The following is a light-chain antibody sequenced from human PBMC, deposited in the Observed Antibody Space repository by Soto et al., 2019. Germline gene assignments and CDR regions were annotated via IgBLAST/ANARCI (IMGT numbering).Light chain of an antibody. CDR3: QQSYSIPWT. V-gene: IGKV1-39*01. Sequence: DIQMTQSPSSLSASVGDRVTITCRASQSISGYLNWYQQKLGKAPKLLIYAASSLQSGVPSRFSGSGSGTDFTLTISSLQPEDFATYYCQQSYSIPWTFGQGTKVEIK. CDR2: AAS. CDR1: QSISGY. J-gene: IGKJ1*01.